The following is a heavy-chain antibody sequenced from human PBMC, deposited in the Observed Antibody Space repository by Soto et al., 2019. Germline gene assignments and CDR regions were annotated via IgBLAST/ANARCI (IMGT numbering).Heavy chain of an antibody. J-gene: IGHJ5*02. Sequence: EVQLVESGGGLVKPGDSLRLSCAASGFTFSDYSVNWVRQAPGKGLEWVSSISSTSTFIYYADSVRGRFTISRDNAKNSLYLQMNSLRAEDTAAYYCVRGGGGGLFDPWGQGTMVTVSS. CDR1: GFTFSDYS. V-gene: IGHV3-21*01. D-gene: IGHD2-15*01. CDR2: ISSTSTFI. CDR3: VRGGGGGLFDP.